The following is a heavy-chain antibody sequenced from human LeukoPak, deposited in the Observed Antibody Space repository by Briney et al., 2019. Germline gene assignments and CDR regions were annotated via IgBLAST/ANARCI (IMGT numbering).Heavy chain of an antibody. V-gene: IGHV3-23*01. CDR2: ISASGGST. CDR3: AKDLPLGYWPRTPLVLNYFDP. J-gene: IGHJ5*02. Sequence: GGSLRLSYAASGFTFSSYAMSWVRQAPGKGLEWVSLISASGGSTYYADSMQGRFTVSRDNSKNTLYLQIDSLRAEDTAVYYCAKDLPLGYWPRTPLVLNYFDPWGQGTLVTASS. D-gene: IGHD2-15*01. CDR1: GFTFSSYA.